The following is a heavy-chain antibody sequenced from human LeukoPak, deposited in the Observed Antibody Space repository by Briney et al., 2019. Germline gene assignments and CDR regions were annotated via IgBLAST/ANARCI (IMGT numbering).Heavy chain of an antibody. Sequence: GSLRLSSAASGFTFSSYSMNRVRQAPGKGLEWIGSIYQSGSTYYSLSLKSRVTISVDASKNQSTLQLSSVTAADTAVYYCARHTWGSASYCFDYWGRGTLVTVSS. J-gene: IGHJ4*02. CDR2: IYQSGST. V-gene: IGHV4-38-2*01. D-gene: IGHD2-2*01. CDR1: GFTFSSYS. CDR3: ARHTWGSASYCFDY.